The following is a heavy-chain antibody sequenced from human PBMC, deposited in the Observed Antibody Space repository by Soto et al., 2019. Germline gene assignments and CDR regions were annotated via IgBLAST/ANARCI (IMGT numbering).Heavy chain of an antibody. J-gene: IGHJ4*02. V-gene: IGHV3-15*07. CDR2: IKSKTDGGTT. CDR3: TTGNSTMVRGVILF. Sequence: SVSNAWMNWVRQAPGKGLEWVGRIKSKTDGGTTDYAAPVKGRFTISRDDSKNTLYLQMNSLITEDTAVYYCTTGNSTMVRGVILFWGQGTLVTASS. CDR1: SVSNAW. D-gene: IGHD3-10*01.